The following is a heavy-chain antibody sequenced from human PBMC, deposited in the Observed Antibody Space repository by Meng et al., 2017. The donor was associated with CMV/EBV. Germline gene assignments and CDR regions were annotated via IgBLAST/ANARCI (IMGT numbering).Heavy chain of an antibody. V-gene: IGHV3-21*01. J-gene: IGHJ4*02. CDR2: ISSSSSYI. CDR3: AREGVPAAKTGYFDY. D-gene: IGHD2-2*01. CDR1: GFTFSSYS. Sequence: GESLKISCAASGFTFSSYSMNWVRQAPGKGLEWVSSISSSSSYIYYADSVKGRFTISRDNAKNSLYLQMNSLRAEDTAVYYRAREGVPAAKTGYFDYWGQGTLVTVSS.